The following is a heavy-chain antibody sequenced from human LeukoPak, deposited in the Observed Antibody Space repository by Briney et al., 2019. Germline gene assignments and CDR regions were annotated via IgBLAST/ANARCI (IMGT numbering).Heavy chain of an antibody. CDR2: IYYTGST. CDR1: GGSISSNY. V-gene: IGHV4-59*01. J-gene: IGHJ6*03. D-gene: IGHD3-22*01. Sequence: SETLSLTCTVSGGSISSNYWSWIRQPPGKGLEWIGHIYYTGSTNYNPSLKSRVTILIDTSKKRFSLKLSSVTAADTAVYYCATEAYDSSPSLLYMDVWGKGTTVTVSS. CDR3: ATEAYDSSPSLLYMDV.